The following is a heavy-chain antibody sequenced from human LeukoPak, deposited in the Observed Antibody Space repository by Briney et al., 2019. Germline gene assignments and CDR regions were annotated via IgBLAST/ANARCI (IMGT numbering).Heavy chain of an antibody. Sequence: ASVKVSCKASGYTFTSYGISWVRQAPGQGLEWMGWISAYNGNTNYAQKLQGRVTMTTDTSTSKAYMELRSLRSDGTAVYYCARSTHYYYMDVWGKGTTVTVSS. CDR3: ARSTHYYYMDV. J-gene: IGHJ6*03. CDR2: ISAYNGNT. V-gene: IGHV1-18*01. CDR1: GYTFTSYG.